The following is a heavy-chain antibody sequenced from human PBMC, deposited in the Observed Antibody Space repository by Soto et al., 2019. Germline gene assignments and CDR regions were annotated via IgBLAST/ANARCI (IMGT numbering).Heavy chain of an antibody. D-gene: IGHD1-26*01. CDR2: IKTKTYGETT. CDR3: TRVGKWEIVRFGSDY. Sequence: EVQLVESGGGLVKPGRSLRLSCAGSGLTLGNYAISWLRQAPGKGLEWVGFIKTKTYGETTEYAASVKDRFIISRDGFKGIAHLQMNRLRTEDTAVYYCTRVGKWEIVRFGSDYWGQGTRVTVSS. CDR1: GLTLGNYA. J-gene: IGHJ4*02. V-gene: IGHV3-49*05.